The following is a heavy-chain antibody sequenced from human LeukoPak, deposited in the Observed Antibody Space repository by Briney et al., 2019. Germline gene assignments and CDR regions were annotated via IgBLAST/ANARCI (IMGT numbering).Heavy chain of an antibody. CDR1: GFTVSSNY. Sequence: GGSLRLSCAASGFTVSSNYWTWVRQAPGKGLEWVSVIYIGRTTYYADSVKGRFTISRDNSKNTLYLQMSSLRAEDTAVYYCVKTPLRAMVGFDYWGQGTLVTVSS. CDR2: IYIGRTT. J-gene: IGHJ4*02. CDR3: VKTPLRAMVGFDY. V-gene: IGHV3-66*01. D-gene: IGHD5-18*01.